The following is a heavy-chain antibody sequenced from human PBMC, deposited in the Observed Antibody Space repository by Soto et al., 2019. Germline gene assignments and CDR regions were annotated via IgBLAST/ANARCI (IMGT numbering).Heavy chain of an antibody. CDR2: ISYDGSNK. J-gene: IGHJ4*02. CDR3: ARASIAYCGGDCYSSFDFDY. D-gene: IGHD2-21*02. Sequence: GGSLRLSCAASGFTFSSYAMHWVRQAPGKGLEWVAVISYDGSNKYYADSVKGRFTTSRDNSKNTLYLQMNSLRAEDTAVYYCARASIAYCGGDCYSSFDFDYWGQGTLVTVSS. V-gene: IGHV3-30-3*01. CDR1: GFTFSSYA.